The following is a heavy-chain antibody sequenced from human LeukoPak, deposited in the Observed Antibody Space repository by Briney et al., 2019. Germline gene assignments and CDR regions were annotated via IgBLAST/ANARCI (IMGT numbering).Heavy chain of an antibody. V-gene: IGHV4-34*01. J-gene: IGHJ4*02. D-gene: IGHD1-26*01. CDR1: GESFSGYY. CDR3: AGGTYYGGPDY. Sequence: SETLSLTCGVYGESFSGYYWSWIRQPPGKGLEWIGEINHSGSTNYKSSLKSRVTISLDTSKNQFSLKLTSVTAADTAVYFCAGGTYYGGPDYWGQRTLVTVSS. CDR2: INHSGST.